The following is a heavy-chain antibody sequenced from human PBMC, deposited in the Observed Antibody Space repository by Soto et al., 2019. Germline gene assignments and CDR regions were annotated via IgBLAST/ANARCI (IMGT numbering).Heavy chain of an antibody. CDR1: GGSISSGGYY. CDR3: ARDPRFRGFYGMDV. D-gene: IGHD3-10*01. CDR2: IYYIGST. J-gene: IGHJ6*02. Sequence: SETLSLTCTVSGGSISSGGYYWSWIRQHPGKGLEWIGYIYYIGSTYYNPSLKSRVTISVDTSKNQFSLKLSSVTAADTAVYYCARDPRFRGFYGMDVWGQGTTVTVSS. V-gene: IGHV4-31*03.